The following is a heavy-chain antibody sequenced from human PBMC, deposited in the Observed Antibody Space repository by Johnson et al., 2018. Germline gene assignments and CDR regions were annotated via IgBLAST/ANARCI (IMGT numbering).Heavy chain of an antibody. CDR1: GYSFTSYW. V-gene: IGHV5-51*01. D-gene: IGHD6-13*01. CDR3: ARHPIAAAGRYYYYYMDV. J-gene: IGHJ6*03. CDR2: IYPGDSDT. Sequence: EVQLVESGAEVKKPGESLKISCKGSGYSFTSYWLGWVRQMPGKGLEWMGIIYPGDSDTRYSPSFQGQGTIPANKSINTAYLRWSRLKASDTAMDYCARHPIAAAGRYYYYYMDVWGKGTTVTVSS.